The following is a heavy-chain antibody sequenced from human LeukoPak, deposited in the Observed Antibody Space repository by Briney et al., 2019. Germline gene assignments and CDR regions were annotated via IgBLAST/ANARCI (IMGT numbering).Heavy chain of an antibody. D-gene: IGHD5-24*01. J-gene: IGHJ5*02. Sequence: SETLSLTCPVYGGSFSGYYWSWIRQPPGKGLEWIGEINHSGSTNYNPSLKSRVTISVDTSKNQFSLKLNSVTAADTAVFYCARGDDWFDPWGQGTLVTVSS. CDR1: GGSFSGYY. CDR2: INHSGST. V-gene: IGHV4-34*01. CDR3: ARGDDWFDP.